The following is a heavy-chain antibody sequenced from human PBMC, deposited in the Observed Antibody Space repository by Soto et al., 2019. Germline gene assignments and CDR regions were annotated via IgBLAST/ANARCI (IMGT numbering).Heavy chain of an antibody. CDR1: GYSFTSYW. Sequence: PGESLKICCKGSGYSFTSYWIGWGRQMPGKGLEWMGIIYPGDSDTRYSPSFQGQVTISADKSISTAYLQWSSLKASDTAMYYCARHKFDGSGASWFDPWGQGTLVTVSS. CDR2: IYPGDSDT. D-gene: IGHD3-22*01. V-gene: IGHV5-51*01. J-gene: IGHJ5*02. CDR3: ARHKFDGSGASWFDP.